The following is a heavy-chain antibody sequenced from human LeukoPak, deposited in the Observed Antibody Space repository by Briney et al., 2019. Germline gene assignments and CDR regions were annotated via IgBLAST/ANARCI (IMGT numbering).Heavy chain of an antibody. Sequence: PSQTLSPTCAISGDSVSSNSAAWHWIRQPPSRALEWLGRTYYRSKWYNDYAASVKSRITMKPDTTNNQFSQLLNLTTPVDTALYYCARDYSSCSFDYWGQGTLVTVSS. D-gene: IGHD6-19*01. CDR1: GDSVSSNSAA. J-gene: IGHJ4*02. V-gene: IGHV6-1*01. CDR3: ARDYSSCSFDY. CDR2: TYYRSKWYN.